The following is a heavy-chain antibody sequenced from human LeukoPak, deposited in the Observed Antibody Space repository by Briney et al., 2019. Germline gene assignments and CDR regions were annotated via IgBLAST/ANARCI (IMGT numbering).Heavy chain of an antibody. J-gene: IGHJ3*02. CDR1: GGSISSYY. Sequence: SETLSLTCTVSGGSISSYYWSWIRQPPGKGLELIGYIYYSGSTNYNPSLKSRVTISVDTSKNQFSLKLSSVTAADTAVYYCARAAEMATPHDAFDIWGQGTMVTVSS. D-gene: IGHD5-24*01. V-gene: IGHV4-59*01. CDR2: IYYSGST. CDR3: ARAAEMATPHDAFDI.